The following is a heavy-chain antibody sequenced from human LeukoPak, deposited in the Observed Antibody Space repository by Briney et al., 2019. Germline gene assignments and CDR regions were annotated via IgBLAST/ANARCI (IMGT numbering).Heavy chain of an antibody. J-gene: IGHJ4*02. CDR2: ISGSGSST. CDR3: AKGEYYSDY. CDR1: GFTFRSYA. Sequence: GGSLRLSCAASGFTFRSYAMSWVRQAPGKGLEWVSGISGSGSSTYYADSVKGRFTISRDNSKNTLYLLMNSLRAEDTAVYYCAKGEYYSDYWGQGTLVTVSS. V-gene: IGHV3-23*01.